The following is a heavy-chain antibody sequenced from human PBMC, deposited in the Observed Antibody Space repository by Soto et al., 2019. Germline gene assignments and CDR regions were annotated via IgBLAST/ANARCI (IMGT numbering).Heavy chain of an antibody. D-gene: IGHD1-26*01. V-gene: IGHV1-2*02. Sequence: VQLVQSGSEVKESGASVKVSCKASGYTFTVYYIHWVRQAPGQGLEWVGEISPKSGGTRYAQKFQGRVTMTKDTSITPVYMELSNLSPADTAVYYCGRGRSGEIVVFYWGQGTLVTVHS. CDR3: GRGRSGEIVVFY. CDR2: ISPKSGGT. CDR1: GYTFTVYY. J-gene: IGHJ4*02.